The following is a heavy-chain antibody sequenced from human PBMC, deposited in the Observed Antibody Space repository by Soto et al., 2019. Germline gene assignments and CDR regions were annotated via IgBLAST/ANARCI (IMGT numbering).Heavy chain of an antibody. CDR2: IYWNDDK. Sequence: QITLKESGPTLVKPTQPLTVTCACSGFSLSSNGGGVGWIRQPPGKALEWLAIIYWNDDKRYSPSLSNRLTITKDTSRNQVVLTMTTMDPVDTATYFCARRTTPWGIAVATYDYWGQGILVTVSS. J-gene: IGHJ4*02. CDR3: ARRTTPWGIAVATYDY. D-gene: IGHD6-19*01. CDR1: GFSLSSNGGG. V-gene: IGHV2-5*01.